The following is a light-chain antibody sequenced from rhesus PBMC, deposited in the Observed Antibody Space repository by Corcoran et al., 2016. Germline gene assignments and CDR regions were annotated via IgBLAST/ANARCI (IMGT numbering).Light chain of an antibody. CDR3: QQTSDLST. CDR2: GAS. J-gene: IGKJ4*01. CDR1: QSVRRN. V-gene: IGKV3-31*02. Sequence: EIVMTQSPATLPLSPGETATISCRTSQSVRRNVAWYQQKLGQAPRLLISGASSRATGIPDRFSGSGSGTDFTLTISSLESEDFAVYYSQQTSDLSTFGGGTKVEIK.